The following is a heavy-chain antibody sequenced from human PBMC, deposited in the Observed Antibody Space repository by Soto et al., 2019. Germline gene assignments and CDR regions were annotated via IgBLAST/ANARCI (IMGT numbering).Heavy chain of an antibody. J-gene: IGHJ4*02. CDR1: GFTFSRFW. Sequence: EVQDVESGGGLVQPGGSLRLSCAASGFTFSRFWMSWVRQAPGKGLEWVANIKEDGSEEHYIDSVKGRFTISRDNAKNSLYLQMNSLRVEDTAIYYCARESDGGVDFRGQGTLVTVSS. V-gene: IGHV3-7*03. CDR3: ARESDGGVDF. CDR2: IKEDGSEE. D-gene: IGHD6-25*01.